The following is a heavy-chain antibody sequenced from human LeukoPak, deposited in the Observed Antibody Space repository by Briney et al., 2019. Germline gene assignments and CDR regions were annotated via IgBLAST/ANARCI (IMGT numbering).Heavy chain of an antibody. CDR2: ISAYNGNT. V-gene: IGHV1-18*01. CDR1: GYTFTSYG. J-gene: IGHJ6*02. D-gene: IGHD6-6*01. Sequence: ASVKVSCKASGYTFTSYGISWVRQAPGQGLEWMGWISAYNGNTNHAQKLQGRVTMTTDTSTSTAYMELRSLRSDDTAVYYCARDPARRGWNYYYGMDVWGQGTTVTVSS. CDR3: ARDPARRGWNYYYGMDV.